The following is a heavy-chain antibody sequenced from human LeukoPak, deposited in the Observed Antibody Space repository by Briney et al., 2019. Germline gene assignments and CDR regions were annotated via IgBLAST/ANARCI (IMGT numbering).Heavy chain of an antibody. D-gene: IGHD6-13*01. CDR3: ARAPQWASAGTFDY. CDR2: IYYSGST. V-gene: IGHV4-59*11. Sequence: SPSETLSLTCTVSGACTGSHYWTWIRQPPGEGLEWIGDIYYSGSTNYNPSLKSRVTISLDKSKNQFSLNVNSVNAADTAVYYCARAPQWASAGTFDYWGPGTLVTVSS. CDR1: GACTGSHY. J-gene: IGHJ4*02.